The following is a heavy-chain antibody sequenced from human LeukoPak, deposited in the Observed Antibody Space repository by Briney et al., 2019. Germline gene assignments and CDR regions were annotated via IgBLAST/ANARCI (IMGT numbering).Heavy chain of an antibody. J-gene: IGHJ4*02. D-gene: IGHD3-22*01. CDR2: ISYDGSNK. CDR3: ARDLGVYDSSGSPGD. Sequence: GGSLRLSCAASGFTFSSYAMHWVRQAPGKGLEWVAVISYDGSNKYYVDSVKGRFTISRDNSKNTLYLQMNSLRAEDTAVYYCARDLGVYDSSGSPGDWGQGTLVTVSS. V-gene: IGHV3-30-3*01. CDR1: GFTFSSYA.